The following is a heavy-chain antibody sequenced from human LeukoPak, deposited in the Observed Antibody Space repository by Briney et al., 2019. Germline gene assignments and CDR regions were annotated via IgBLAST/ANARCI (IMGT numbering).Heavy chain of an antibody. Sequence: PSQTQSLTCTVSADSLSSGGHYWAWIRQFPGKGLESIGFIHHSGRSRHNPSLKDRVAISVDTSRKQFALKLSSVTAADTAMYYCARGGNRFGGFYFDYWGQGIQVIVSS. CDR3: ARGGNRFGGFYFDY. CDR1: ADSLSSGGHY. J-gene: IGHJ4*02. V-gene: IGHV4-31*03. D-gene: IGHD3-10*01. CDR2: IHHSGRS.